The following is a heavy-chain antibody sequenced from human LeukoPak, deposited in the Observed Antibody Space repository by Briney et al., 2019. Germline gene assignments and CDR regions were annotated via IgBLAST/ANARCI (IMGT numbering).Heavy chain of an antibody. J-gene: IGHJ4*02. CDR1: GFTFSNAY. D-gene: IGHD2-2*01. CDR2: IKSKTDGGTT. V-gene: IGHV3-15*01. CDR3: TTAFKPAASDY. Sequence: GGSLRLSCAASGFTFSNAYMNWVRQAPGKGLEWVGRIKSKTDGGTTDYAAPVKGRFAISRDASNNTLYLQMNSLTTEDTAVYYCTTAFKPAASDYWGQGTLVTVSS.